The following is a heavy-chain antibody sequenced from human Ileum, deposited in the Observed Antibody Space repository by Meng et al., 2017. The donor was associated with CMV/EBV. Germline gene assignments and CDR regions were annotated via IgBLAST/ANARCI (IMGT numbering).Heavy chain of an antibody. Sequence: GGSLRLSCAVSGFIFSTDMMNWVRQAPGKGLEWVASISHNGHYTYYADSMRGRFTISKDIAENSVSLQRNSLRVEDTAVYYCARGNDFRFGLDVWGQGTTVTVSS. J-gene: IGHJ6*02. CDR3: ARGNDFRFGLDV. V-gene: IGHV3-21*04. D-gene: IGHD3-3*01. CDR2: ISHNGHYT. CDR1: GFIFSTDM.